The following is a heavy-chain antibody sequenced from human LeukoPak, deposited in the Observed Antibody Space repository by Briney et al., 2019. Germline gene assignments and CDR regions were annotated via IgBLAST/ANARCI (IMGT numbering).Heavy chain of an antibody. V-gene: IGHV3-30*04. CDR2: ISYDGSNK. D-gene: IGHD2-21*02. Sequence: GGSLRLSCAASGFTFSTYAMHWVRQAPGKGLEWVAAISYDGSNKYYADSVKGRFTISRDNSKNTLFLQMNSLRAEDTAVYYCARAKIASTVIYYYMDVWGKGTTVTVSS. CDR3: ARAKIASTVIYYYMDV. J-gene: IGHJ6*03. CDR1: GFTFSTYA.